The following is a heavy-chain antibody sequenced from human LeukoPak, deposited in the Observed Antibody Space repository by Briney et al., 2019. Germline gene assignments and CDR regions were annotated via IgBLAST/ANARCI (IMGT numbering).Heavy chain of an antibody. CDR2: ISGSGGST. CDR3: VKGGGNVRRYFEY. Sequence: GGSLRFSCAASGFTFSSYAMSWVRQAPGKGLEWVSVISGSGGSTYYADSVKGRFTISRDSSKNTLYLQMNSLRAEDTAVYYCVKGGGNVRRYFEYWGQGTLVTVSS. V-gene: IGHV3-23*01. D-gene: IGHD4-23*01. CDR1: GFTFSSYA. J-gene: IGHJ4*02.